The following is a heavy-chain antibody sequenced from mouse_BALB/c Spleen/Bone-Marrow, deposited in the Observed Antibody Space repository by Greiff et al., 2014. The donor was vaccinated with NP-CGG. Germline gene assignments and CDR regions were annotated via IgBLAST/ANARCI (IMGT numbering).Heavy chain of an antibody. CDR1: GFTFSDYY. V-gene: IGHV5-4*02. D-gene: IGHD3-3*01. J-gene: IGHJ3*01. CDR3: AREGDWAY. CDR2: ISDGGSYT. Sequence: EVLLVESGGGLVKPGGSLKLSCAASGFTFSDYYMYWVRQTPEKRLEWVATISDGGSYTYYPDSVKGRFTISRDNAKNNLYLQMSSLKSEDTAMYYCAREGDWAYWGQGTLVTVSA.